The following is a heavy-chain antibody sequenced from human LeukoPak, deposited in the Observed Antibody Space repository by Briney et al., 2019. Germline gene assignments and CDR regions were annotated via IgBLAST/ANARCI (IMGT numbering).Heavy chain of an antibody. CDR1: GGSISSHY. CDR2: IYYSGST. Sequence: SETLSLTCTVSGGSISSHYWSWIRQPPGKGLEWIGYIYYSGSTNYNPSLKSRVTISVDTSKNQFSLKLSSVTAADTAVYYCARDLYYDSRGDHYFDYWGQGTLVTVSS. J-gene: IGHJ4*02. V-gene: IGHV4-59*11. CDR3: ARDLYYDSRGDHYFDY. D-gene: IGHD3-22*01.